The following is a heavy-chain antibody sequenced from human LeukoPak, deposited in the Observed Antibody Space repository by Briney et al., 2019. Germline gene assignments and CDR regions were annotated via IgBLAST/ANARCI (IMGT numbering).Heavy chain of an antibody. CDR1: GGTFSSYA. CDR2: IIPIFGTA. Sequence: ASVKVSCKASGGTFSSYAISWVRQAPGQGLEWMGGIIPIFGTANYAQKFQGRVTITADESTSTAYMELSSLRSEDTAVYYCARLGITMVRGLNYYYMDVWGKGTTVTVSS. V-gene: IGHV1-69*13. J-gene: IGHJ6*03. D-gene: IGHD3-10*01. CDR3: ARLGITMVRGLNYYYMDV.